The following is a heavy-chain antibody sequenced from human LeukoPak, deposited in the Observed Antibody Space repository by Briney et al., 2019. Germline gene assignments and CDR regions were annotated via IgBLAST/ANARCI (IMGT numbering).Heavy chain of an antibody. CDR1: GFTFSSYW. Sequence: PGGSLRLSCAASGFTFSSYWMHWVRQAPGKGLVWVSRINSDGSSTSYADSVKGRFTISRDNAKNTLYLQTNSLRAEDTAVYYCARGDYGDPKAYYYGMDVWGQGTTVTVSS. J-gene: IGHJ6*02. CDR3: ARGDYGDPKAYYYGMDV. CDR2: INSDGSST. V-gene: IGHV3-74*01. D-gene: IGHD4-17*01.